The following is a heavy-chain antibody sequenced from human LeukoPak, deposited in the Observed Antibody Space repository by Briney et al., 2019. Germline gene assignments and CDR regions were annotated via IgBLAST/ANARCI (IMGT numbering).Heavy chain of an antibody. CDR2: IIPIFGTA. Sequence: SVKVSCKASGYTFTSYGISWVRQAPGQGLEWMGRIIPIFGTANYAQKFQGRVTITTDESTSTAYMELSSLRSEDTAVYYCARELEMATIGIDYWGQGTLVTVSS. CDR1: GYTFTSYG. D-gene: IGHD5-24*01. CDR3: ARELEMATIGIDY. V-gene: IGHV1-69*05. J-gene: IGHJ4*02.